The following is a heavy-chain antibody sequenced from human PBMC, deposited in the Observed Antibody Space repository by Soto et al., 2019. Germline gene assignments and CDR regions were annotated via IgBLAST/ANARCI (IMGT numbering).Heavy chain of an antibody. J-gene: IGHJ6*02. Sequence: RGSLRLSCAASGFTFSSYDMHWVRQATGKGLEWVSGITTAGDTYYPGAVKGRFTISREKAKNSLYLQMNSLSAGDTAVYYCARELHGGSYGMDVWGQGTKVTV. CDR3: ARELHGGSYGMDV. V-gene: IGHV3-13*01. CDR2: ITTAGDT. CDR1: GFTFSSYD.